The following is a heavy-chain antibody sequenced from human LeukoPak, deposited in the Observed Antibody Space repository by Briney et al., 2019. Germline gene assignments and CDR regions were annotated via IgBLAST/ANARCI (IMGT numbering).Heavy chain of an antibody. CDR1: GYTFTGYY. D-gene: IGHD6-13*01. Sequence: ASVKVSCKASGYTFTGYYMHWVRQAPGQGLEWMGWINPNSGGTNYAQKFQGRVTMTRDTSISTAYMELSRLRSDDTAVYYCARDLLPYSSSWYYFDYWGRGTLVTVSS. CDR3: ARDLLPYSSSWYYFDY. CDR2: INPNSGGT. J-gene: IGHJ4*02. V-gene: IGHV1-2*02.